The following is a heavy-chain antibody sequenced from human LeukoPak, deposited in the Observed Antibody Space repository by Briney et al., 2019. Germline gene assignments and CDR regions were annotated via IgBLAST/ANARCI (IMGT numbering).Heavy chain of an antibody. CDR2: IIPIFGTA. Sequence: GASVKVSCKASGYTFISYAISWVRQAPGQGLEWMGGIIPIFGTADYAQKFQGRVTITADESTSTAYMELSSLRSEDTAVYYCASGESSGYQLLSFYYMDVWGKGTTVTISS. D-gene: IGHD2-2*01. V-gene: IGHV1-69*13. J-gene: IGHJ6*03. CDR1: GYTFISYA. CDR3: ASGESSGYQLLSFYYMDV.